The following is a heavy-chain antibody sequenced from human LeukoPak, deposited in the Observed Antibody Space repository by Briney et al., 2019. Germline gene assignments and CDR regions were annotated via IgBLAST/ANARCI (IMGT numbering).Heavy chain of an antibody. CDR1: GYTFTGYY. CDR2: INPNSGGT. Sequence: EASVKVSCKASGYTFTGYYMHWVRQAPGQGLEWMGWINPNSGGTNYAQKFQGRVTMTRDTSISTAYMELSRLRSDDTAMYYCARPQKGRYYAPRWGAFDIWGQGTMVTVSS. J-gene: IGHJ3*02. CDR3: ARPQKGRYYAPRWGAFDI. D-gene: IGHD3-10*01. V-gene: IGHV1-2*02.